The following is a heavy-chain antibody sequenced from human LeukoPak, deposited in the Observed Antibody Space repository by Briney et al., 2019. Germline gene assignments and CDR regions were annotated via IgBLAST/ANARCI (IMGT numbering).Heavy chain of an antibody. J-gene: IGHJ6*02. D-gene: IGHD3-9*01. CDR2: IGTTSGAI. Sequence: PGGSLRLSCAASGFTFNAFGMNWVRQAPGKGLEWVSYIGTTSGAIYYADSVKGRFTISRDSAKNSLYLQMNSLRAEDTALYYCARDPTYYDILTGTTHYGMDVWGQGTTVTVSS. CDR3: ARDPTYYDILTGTTHYGMDV. CDR1: GFTFNAFG. V-gene: IGHV3-48*04.